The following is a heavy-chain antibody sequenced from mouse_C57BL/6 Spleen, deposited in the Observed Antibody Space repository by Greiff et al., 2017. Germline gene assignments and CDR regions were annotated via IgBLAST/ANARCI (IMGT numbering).Heavy chain of an antibody. V-gene: IGHV1-64*01. CDR2: IHPNSGST. Sequence: QVQLQQPGAELVKPGASVKLSCKASGYTFTSYWMHWVKQRPGQGLEWIGMIHPNSGSTNYNEKFKSKATLTVDNSSSTAYMQLSSLTSEDSAVYYCAREEGYYPFDYWGQGTTLTVSS. CDR1: GYTFTSYW. CDR3: AREEGYYPFDY. D-gene: IGHD2-3*01. J-gene: IGHJ2*01.